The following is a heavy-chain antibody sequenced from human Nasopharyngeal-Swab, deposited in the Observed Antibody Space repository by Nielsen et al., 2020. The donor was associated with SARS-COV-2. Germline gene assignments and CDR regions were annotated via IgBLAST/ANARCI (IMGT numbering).Heavy chain of an antibody. Sequence: GESLKISCAASGFTFSFYWMTWVRQAPGKGPEWVANIKQDGSEKYYVDSVKGRFTISRDNAKSSLYLQMNSLRAEDTAVFYCARQTRAVATASHYYGMTVWGQGTTVTVSS. V-gene: IGHV3-7*01. CDR1: GFTFSFYW. J-gene: IGHJ6*02. D-gene: IGHD6-13*01. CDR2: IKQDGSEK. CDR3: ARQTRAVATASHYYGMTV.